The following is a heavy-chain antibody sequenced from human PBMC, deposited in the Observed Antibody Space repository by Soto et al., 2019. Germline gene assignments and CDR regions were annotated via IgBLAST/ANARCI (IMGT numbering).Heavy chain of an antibody. Sequence: GGSLRLSCAASGFTFSNAWMNWVRQAPGKGLEWVGRIKSKTDGGTTDYAAPVKGRFTISRDDSKNTLYLQMNSLKTEDTAVYYCTTDSWGLRYYDILTGYLTYDYWGQGTLVTVSS. CDR1: GFTFSNAW. CDR3: TTDSWGLRYYDILTGYLTYDY. CDR2: IKSKTDGGTT. D-gene: IGHD3-9*01. J-gene: IGHJ4*02. V-gene: IGHV3-15*07.